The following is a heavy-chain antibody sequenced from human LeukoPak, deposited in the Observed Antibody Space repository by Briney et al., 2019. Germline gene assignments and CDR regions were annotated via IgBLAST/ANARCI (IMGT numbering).Heavy chain of an antibody. CDR1: GFSFSATW. CDR2: ITSDGFST. V-gene: IGHV3-74*03. D-gene: IGHD1-14*01. CDR3: ARDWYHAIDY. Sequence: GGSLRLSCAASGFSFSATWMHWVRQSPGKGLVWVARITSDGFSTTYAESVKGRFTISRDNAKNTLYLQMNSLRVQDTAIYYCARDWYHAIDYWGQGALVTVSS. J-gene: IGHJ4*02.